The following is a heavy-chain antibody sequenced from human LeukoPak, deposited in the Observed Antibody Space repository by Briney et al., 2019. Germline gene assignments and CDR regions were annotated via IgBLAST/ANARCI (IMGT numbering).Heavy chain of an antibody. CDR1: GFIFSSYS. D-gene: IGHD2-2*01. CDR2: IDSSSSTI. V-gene: IGHV3-48*04. Sequence: GGSLRLSCGASGFIFSSYSMNWVRQAPGKGLEWVSYIDSSSSTIYYADSVKGRLTISRDNGKNSLYLQMNSLRAEDTAVYYCARDRCRSTTCYGGGFDYWGQGILVTVSS. J-gene: IGHJ4*02. CDR3: ARDRCRSTTCYGGGFDY.